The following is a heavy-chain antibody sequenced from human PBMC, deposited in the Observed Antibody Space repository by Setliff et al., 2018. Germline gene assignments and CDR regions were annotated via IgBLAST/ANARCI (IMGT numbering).Heavy chain of an antibody. D-gene: IGHD2-8*01. CDR1: GYTFSDYI. CDR2: ISPYTGKT. Sequence: ASVKVSCKASGYTFSDYIINWVRQAPGQGLEWVGWISPYTGKTYFAQKLQGRVTMTTDTSTGIAYMELRSLRSDDTAMYYCSRLVRFCTRTYCQRLSSGEFWGQGTLVAVSS. CDR3: SRLVRFCTRTYCQRLSSGEF. J-gene: IGHJ4*02. V-gene: IGHV1-18*01.